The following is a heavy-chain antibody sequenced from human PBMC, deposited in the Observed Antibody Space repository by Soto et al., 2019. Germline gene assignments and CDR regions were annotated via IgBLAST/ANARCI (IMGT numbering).Heavy chain of an antibody. V-gene: IGHV3-9*01. CDR3: AKDIRGFNGAMDV. D-gene: IGHD5-12*01. J-gene: IGHJ6*02. CDR1: GFSFGDYA. CDR2: ITSNSGTI. Sequence: GGSLRLSCAASGFSFGDYAMHWVRQAPGKGLEWVSGITSNSGTIAYAGSVTGRFTISRDNAKNSLFLQMNSLRAEDTAFYYCAKDIRGFNGAMDVWGQGTTVTVS.